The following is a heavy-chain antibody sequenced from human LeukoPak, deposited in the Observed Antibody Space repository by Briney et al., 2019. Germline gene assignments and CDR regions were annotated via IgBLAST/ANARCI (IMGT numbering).Heavy chain of an antibody. CDR1: GFTVSSNY. D-gene: IGHD6-13*01. J-gene: IGHJ6*03. CDR2: IYSGGST. V-gene: IGHV3-53*01. CDR3: ATAAAPYYCYYMDV. Sequence: PGGSLRLSCAASGFTVSSNYMSWVRQAPGKGLEWVSVIYSGGSTYYADSVKGRFTISRDNSKNTLYLQMNSLRAEDTAVYYCATAAAPYYCYYMDVWGKGTTVTVSS.